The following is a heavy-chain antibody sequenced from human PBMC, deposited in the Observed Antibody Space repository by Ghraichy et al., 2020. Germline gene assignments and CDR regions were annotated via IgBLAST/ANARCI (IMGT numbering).Heavy chain of an antibody. J-gene: IGHJ6*02. CDR1: GYTFTSYG. D-gene: IGHD2-2*02. V-gene: IGHV1-18*01. CDR2: ISAYNGNT. CDR3: ARWGRDCSSTSCYTQNYYYGMDV. Sequence: ASVKVSCKASGYTFTSYGISWVRQAPGQGLEWMGWISAYNGNTNYAQKLQGRVTMTTDTSTSTAYMELRSLRSDDTAVYYCARWGRDCSSTSCYTQNYYYGMDVWGQGTTVTVSS.